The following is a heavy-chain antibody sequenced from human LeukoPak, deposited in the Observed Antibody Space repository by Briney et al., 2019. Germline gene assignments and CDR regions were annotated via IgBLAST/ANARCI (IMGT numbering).Heavy chain of an antibody. CDR3: ARRGFGAVAGTFDY. D-gene: IGHD6-19*01. V-gene: IGHV4-39*07. J-gene: IGHJ4*02. CDR1: GGSISNSRYDWY. Sequence: SETLSLTCTVSGGSISNSRYDWYWGWLRQPPGKGLEWNGSIDYSGSTYYNASLKSRVTISVDTYKNQFSMKLSSVTASDTAMYYCARRGFGAVAGTFDYWGQGTLVTVSS. CDR2: IDYSGST.